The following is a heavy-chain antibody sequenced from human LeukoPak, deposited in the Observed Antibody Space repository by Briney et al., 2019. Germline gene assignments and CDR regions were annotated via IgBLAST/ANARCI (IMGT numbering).Heavy chain of an antibody. Sequence: SETLSLTCTVSGGSISSSSYYWGWIRQPPGKGLEWIGSIYYSGSTYYNPSLKSRVTISVDTSKNQISLKLSSVTAADTAVYYCARREVGATTYFSWFDPWGQGTLVTVSS. V-gene: IGHV4-39*01. D-gene: IGHD1-26*01. J-gene: IGHJ5*02. CDR1: GGSISSSSYY. CDR3: ARREVGATTYFSWFDP. CDR2: IYYSGST.